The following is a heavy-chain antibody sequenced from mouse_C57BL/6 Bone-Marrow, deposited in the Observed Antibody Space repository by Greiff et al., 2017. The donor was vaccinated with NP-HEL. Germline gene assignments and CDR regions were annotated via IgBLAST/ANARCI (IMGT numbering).Heavy chain of an antibody. D-gene: IGHD2-4*01. CDR1: GYTFTDYY. V-gene: IGHV1-26*01. J-gene: IGHJ4*01. Sequence: EVKLQQSGPELVKPGASVKISCKASGYTFTDYYVNWVKQSHGKSLEWIGDINPNNGGTSYNQKFKGKATLTVDKSSSTAYMELRSLTSEDSAVYYCARATYYDYDGAMDYWGQGTSVTVSS. CDR2: INPNNGGT. CDR3: ARATYYDYDGAMDY.